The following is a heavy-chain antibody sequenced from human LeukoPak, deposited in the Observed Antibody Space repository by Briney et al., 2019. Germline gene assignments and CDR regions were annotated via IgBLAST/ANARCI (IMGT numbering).Heavy chain of an antibody. Sequence: PSKTLSLTCTVSGGSISSYYWNWIRLPPGKGLEWIGYIYYSGSTNYNPSLKSRVTISVDTSKNQFSLKLSSVTAADTAVYYCARGSSDCSSTSCYIEVWFDPWGQGILVTVSS. D-gene: IGHD2-2*02. CDR3: ARGSSDCSSTSCYIEVWFDP. V-gene: IGHV4-59*08. CDR1: GGSISSYY. CDR2: IYYSGST. J-gene: IGHJ5*02.